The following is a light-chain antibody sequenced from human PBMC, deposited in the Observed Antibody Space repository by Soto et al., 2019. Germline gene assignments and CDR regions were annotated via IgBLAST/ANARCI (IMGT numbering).Light chain of an antibody. J-gene: IGKJ4*01. V-gene: IGKV1-5*01. CDR1: QNIDKW. CDR2: DAS. CDR3: QQYNSYPLT. Sequence: DIEMTQSPSTLSASVGDRVSITCRASQNIDKWLAWYQQKPQKAPKLLIFDASTLDSGVPSRFSGSGSGTEFTLTISSLQPDDFATYYCQQYNSYPLTFGGGTKVDIK.